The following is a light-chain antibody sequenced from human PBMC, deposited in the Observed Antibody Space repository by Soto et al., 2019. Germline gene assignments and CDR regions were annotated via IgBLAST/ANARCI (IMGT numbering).Light chain of an antibody. CDR2: DVS. CDR1: SSDVGGYNY. V-gene: IGLV2-14*01. CDR3: SSYTSSSTRV. Sequence: QSALTQPASVSVSPGQSITISCTGTSSDVGGYNYVSWYQQHPGKAPKLMIYDVSNRPSGVSNRFSGSKSGNTASLTISGLQDEDEADDYCSSYTSSSTRVFGGGTKLSVL. J-gene: IGLJ3*02.